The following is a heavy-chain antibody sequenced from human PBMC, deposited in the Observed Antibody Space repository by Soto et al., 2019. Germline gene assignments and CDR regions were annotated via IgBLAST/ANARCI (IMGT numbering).Heavy chain of an antibody. CDR1: GFTFSNYA. Sequence: QVHLVESGGGVVQPGRSLRLSCAASGFTFSNYAMHWVRQAPGKRLEWVAVISYDGSDKYNANSVKGRFTISRDNSKNTLYLQMNSLRAEDTAVYYCARDTGPNGYNYYYFGMDVWGQGTTVTVSS. J-gene: IGHJ6*02. V-gene: IGHV3-30-3*01. CDR3: ARDTGPNGYNYYYFGMDV. D-gene: IGHD5-18*01. CDR2: ISYDGSDK.